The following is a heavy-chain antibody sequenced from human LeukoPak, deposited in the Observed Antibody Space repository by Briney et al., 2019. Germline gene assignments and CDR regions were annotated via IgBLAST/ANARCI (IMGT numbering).Heavy chain of an antibody. CDR3: ATAVIPGHYFDY. Sequence: SETLSLTCTVSGGSISSYYWSWIRQPPGKGLEWIGYIYYSGSTNYNPSLKSRVTISVDTSKNQFSLKLSSVTAADTAVYYCATAVIPGHYFDYWGQGTLVTVSS. D-gene: IGHD2-21*01. J-gene: IGHJ4*02. V-gene: IGHV4-59*08. CDR1: GGSISSYY. CDR2: IYYSGST.